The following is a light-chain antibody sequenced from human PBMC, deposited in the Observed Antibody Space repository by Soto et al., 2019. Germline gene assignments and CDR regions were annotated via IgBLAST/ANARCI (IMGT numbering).Light chain of an antibody. CDR2: GAS. Sequence: EIVLTQSPGTLSLSPGERATLSCRASQSVSSSYLAWYQQKPGQAPRLLIYGASSRATGIPDRFSGSGSGTNFTLTISRLEREDFAAYYSQEYGCLPVAFREGTRLEIK. V-gene: IGKV3-20*01. J-gene: IGKJ5*01. CDR3: QEYGCLPVA. CDR1: QSVSSSY.